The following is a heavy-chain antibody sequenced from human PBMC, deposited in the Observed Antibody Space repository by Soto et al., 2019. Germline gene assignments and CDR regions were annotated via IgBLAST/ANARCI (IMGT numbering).Heavy chain of an antibody. D-gene: IGHD2-21*02. CDR3: ARGFIVLGVTAKGLGVSGHYYYGMDV. J-gene: IGHJ6*02. Sequence: QVQLVQSGSEVKKPGASVTISCETSGYSFSHYYIHWVRQAPGQGLEWLGIINPAGGNVTYAQKFQGSITMKRDTSAGTVFIELNSLTTEDTATFFCARGFIVLGVTAKGLGVSGHYYYGMDVWGQGTAVTV. CDR1: GYSFSHYY. CDR2: INPAGGNV. V-gene: IGHV1-46*01.